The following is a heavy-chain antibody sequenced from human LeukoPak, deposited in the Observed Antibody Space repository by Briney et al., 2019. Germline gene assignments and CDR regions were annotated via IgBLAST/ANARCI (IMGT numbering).Heavy chain of an antibody. V-gene: IGHV4-4*07. CDR1: GDSISNYY. J-gene: IGHJ4*02. CDR2: IYTSGST. Sequence: PSETLSLTCTVSGDSISNYYWSWIRQPAGKGLEWIGRIYTSGSTDYNPSLKSRVTMSVDTSKNQFSLKVNSVTAADTAVYYCARGPPPDFDYWGLGTLVTVSS. CDR3: ARGPPPDFDY.